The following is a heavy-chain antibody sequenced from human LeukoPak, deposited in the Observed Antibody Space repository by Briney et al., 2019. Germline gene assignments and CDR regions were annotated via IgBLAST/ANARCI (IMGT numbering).Heavy chain of an antibody. CDR3: AKVYTALARDFDY. J-gene: IGHJ4*02. Sequence: HGGSLRLSCAASGFTFSSNSMNWVRHAPGKGLEWVSYISSSGSTIYYADSVKGRFTISRDNLKNTVYLQMKSLRAEDTAVYYCAKVYTALARDFDYWGQGTLVTASS. D-gene: IGHD5-18*01. CDR2: ISSSGSTI. V-gene: IGHV3-48*01. CDR1: GFTFSSNS.